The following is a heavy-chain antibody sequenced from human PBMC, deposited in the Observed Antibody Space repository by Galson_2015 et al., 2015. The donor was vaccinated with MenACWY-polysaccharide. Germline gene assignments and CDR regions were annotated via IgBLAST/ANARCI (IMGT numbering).Heavy chain of an antibody. J-gene: IGHJ4*02. D-gene: IGHD5/OR15-5a*01. Sequence: SVKVSCKASGYTFTSYGISWVRQAPGQGLEWMGWISVYNGITKYAQNLQGRVTMTTDTSTSTAYMELRSLRSDDTAVYYCARDCLSTVTSPPGYWGQGTLVTVSS. V-gene: IGHV1-18*01. CDR3: ARDCLSTVTSPPGY. CDR2: ISVYNGIT. CDR1: GYTFTSYG.